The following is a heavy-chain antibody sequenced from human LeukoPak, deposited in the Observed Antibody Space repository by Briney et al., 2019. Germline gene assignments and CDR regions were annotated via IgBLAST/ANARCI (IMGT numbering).Heavy chain of an antibody. CDR3: ARVGGGRFLEWSIDY. Sequence: KPSETLSLTCAVYGGSFSGYYWSWIRQPPGKGLEWLGEINHSGSTNYNPSLKSRVTISVDTSKNQFSLKLSSVTAADTAVYYCARVGGGRFLEWSIDYWGQGTLVTVSS. CDR2: INHSGST. CDR1: GGSFSGYY. D-gene: IGHD3-3*01. V-gene: IGHV4-34*01. J-gene: IGHJ4*02.